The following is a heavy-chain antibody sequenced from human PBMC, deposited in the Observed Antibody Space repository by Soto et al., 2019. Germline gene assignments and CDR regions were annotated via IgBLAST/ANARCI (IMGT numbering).Heavy chain of an antibody. CDR3: ARGHWGLDY. Sequence: GGSLRLSCASSGFTFSDYYMTWIRQAPGKGLEWVSYISNSGTTIYYADSVKGRFTMSRDNAKNSLYLQMNSLRAEDVAVYYCARGHWGLDYWGQGTLVTVSS. J-gene: IGHJ4*02. CDR1: GFTFSDYY. D-gene: IGHD7-27*01. CDR2: ISNSGTTI. V-gene: IGHV3-11*01.